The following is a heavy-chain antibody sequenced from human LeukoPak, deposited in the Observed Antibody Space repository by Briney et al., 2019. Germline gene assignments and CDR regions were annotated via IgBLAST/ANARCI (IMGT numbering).Heavy chain of an antibody. CDR3: ARSGSYYYYGMDV. J-gene: IGHJ6*02. D-gene: IGHD3-10*01. CDR1: GGSISSYY. Sequence: SETLSLTCTVSGGSISSYYWSWIRQPPGKGLEWIGYIYYGGSTNYNPSLKSRVTISVDTSKNQFSLKLSSVTAADTAVYYCARSGSYYYYGMDVWGQGTTVTVSS. CDR2: IYYGGST. V-gene: IGHV4-59*01.